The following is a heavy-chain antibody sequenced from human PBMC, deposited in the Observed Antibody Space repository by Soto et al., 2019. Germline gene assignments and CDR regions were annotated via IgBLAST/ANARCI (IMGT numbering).Heavy chain of an antibody. D-gene: IGHD2-2*02. CDR1: GGSISSGGYY. Sequence: QVQLQESGPGLVKPSQTLSLTCTVSGGSISSGGYYWSWIRQHPGKGLEWIGYIYYSGSTYYNPSLKIRVTMSVDTSNNQFSLKLSSVTAADTAVYYCAIAIWDIVVVTAAIPGLFDPWCQGTLVTVSS. CDR3: AIAIWDIVVVTAAIPGLFDP. V-gene: IGHV4-31*03. CDR2: IYYSGST. J-gene: IGHJ5*02.